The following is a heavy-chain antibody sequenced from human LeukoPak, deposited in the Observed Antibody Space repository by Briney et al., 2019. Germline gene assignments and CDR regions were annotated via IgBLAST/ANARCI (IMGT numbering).Heavy chain of an antibody. Sequence: PSETLSLTCAVYGGSFSGYYWSWIRQPPGKGLEWIGEINHSGSTNYNPSLKSRVTISVDTSKNQLSLKLSSVTAADTAVYYCHTTGTTGYYYMDVWGKGTTVTVSS. D-gene: IGHD1-1*01. J-gene: IGHJ6*03. V-gene: IGHV4-34*01. CDR1: GGSFSGYY. CDR3: HTTGTTGYYYMDV. CDR2: INHSGST.